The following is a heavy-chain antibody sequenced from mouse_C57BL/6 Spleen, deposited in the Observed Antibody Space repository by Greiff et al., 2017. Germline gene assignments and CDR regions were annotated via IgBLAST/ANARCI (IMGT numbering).Heavy chain of an antibody. J-gene: IGHJ2*01. V-gene: IGHV1-80*01. CDR3: AREKNFYFDY. CDR2: IYPGDGDT. CDR1: GYAFSSYW. Sequence: VKLMESGAELVKPGASVKISCKASGYAFSSYWMNWVKQRPGKGLEWIGQIYPGDGDTNYNGKFKGKATLTADKSSSTAYMQLSSLTSEDSAVYFCAREKNFYFDYWGQGTTLTVSS.